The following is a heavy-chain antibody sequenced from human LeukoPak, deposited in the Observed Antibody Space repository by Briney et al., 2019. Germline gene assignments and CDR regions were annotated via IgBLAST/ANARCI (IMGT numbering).Heavy chain of an antibody. CDR1: GFTFSSYS. D-gene: IGHD6-19*01. CDR3: ARLIPIEVAGNLAN. V-gene: IGHV3-48*02. J-gene: IGHJ4*02. Sequence: GGSLRLSCAASGFTFSSYSMNWARQAPGKGLEWVSYISSSSSTIYYADSVKGRFTISRDNAKNSLYLQMNSVRDEDTAVCYCARLIPIEVAGNLANWGLGTLVTVSS. CDR2: ISSSSSTI.